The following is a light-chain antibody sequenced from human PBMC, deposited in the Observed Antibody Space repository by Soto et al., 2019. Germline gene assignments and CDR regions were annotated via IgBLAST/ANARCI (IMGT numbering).Light chain of an antibody. Sequence: QSALTQHASVSGTPGQSITISWTGTSSDVGAYIYVSWYQQHPGKAPKLMIYDITNRPSGVSNRVSVSKSGNTASLTISGLQAEDEADYYCVSFTTSSSYVFGNGSMVTVL. J-gene: IGLJ1*01. CDR3: VSFTTSSSYV. V-gene: IGLV2-14*01. CDR2: DIT. CDR1: SSDVGAYIY.